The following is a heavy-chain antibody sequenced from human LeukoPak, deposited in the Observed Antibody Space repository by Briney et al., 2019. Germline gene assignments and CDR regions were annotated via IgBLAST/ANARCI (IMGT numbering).Heavy chain of an antibody. CDR1: GYTFTNYG. V-gene: IGHV1-18*01. J-gene: IGHJ4*02. Sequence: GASVKVSCKASGYTFTNYGITWVRQAPGQGLEWMGWISAYNGNRNYAQKFQGRVTMTTDTSTSTAYMELRSLRSDDTAVYYCAKDLWNSHPTAAANDYWGQGTLVTVSS. D-gene: IGHD1-7*01. CDR3: AKDLWNSHPTAAANDY. CDR2: ISAYNGNR.